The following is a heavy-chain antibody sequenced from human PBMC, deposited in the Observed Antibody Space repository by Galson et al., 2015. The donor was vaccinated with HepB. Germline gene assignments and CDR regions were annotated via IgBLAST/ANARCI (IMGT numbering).Heavy chain of an antibody. Sequence: ETLSLTCTVSGGSISSYYWSWIRQPPGKGLEWIGYIYYRGSTYYNPSLKSRVTISVDTSKNQFSLKLSSVTAADTAVYYCARRAYSSGYYSAGFDYWGQGTLVTVSS. CDR1: GGSISSYY. CDR3: ARRAYSSGYYSAGFDY. D-gene: IGHD3-22*01. CDR2: IYYRGST. J-gene: IGHJ4*02. V-gene: IGHV4-59*08.